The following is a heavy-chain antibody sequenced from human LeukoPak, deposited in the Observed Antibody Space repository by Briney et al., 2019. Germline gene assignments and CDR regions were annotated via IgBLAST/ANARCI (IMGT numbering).Heavy chain of an antibody. V-gene: IGHV3-23*01. D-gene: IGHD3-10*01. CDR3: AQGFG. CDR1: GFTFSRSA. J-gene: IGHJ4*02. Sequence: GGSLRLSCAASGFTFSRSAMSWVRQAPGKGLEWVSTFSGSGSNTYYADSVKGRFTISRDNSKNTLYLQMNSLRPEDTAVYYCAQGFGWGQGTLVIVSS. CDR2: FSGSGSNT.